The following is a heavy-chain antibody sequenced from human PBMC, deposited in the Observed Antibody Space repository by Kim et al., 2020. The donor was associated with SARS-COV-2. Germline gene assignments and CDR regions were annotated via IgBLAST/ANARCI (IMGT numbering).Heavy chain of an antibody. Sequence: ASVKVSCKASGYTFTSYDINWVRQATGRGLEWMGWMNPNSGNTGHAQKFQGRVTMTRNTSISTAYMELSSLRSEDTAVYYCARFYYYGSGSYYNWYYYYYYGMDVWGQGTTVTVSS. CDR3: ARFYYYGSGSYYNWYYYYYYGMDV. CDR1: GYTFTSYD. J-gene: IGHJ6*02. V-gene: IGHV1-8*01. CDR2: MNPNSGNT. D-gene: IGHD3-10*01.